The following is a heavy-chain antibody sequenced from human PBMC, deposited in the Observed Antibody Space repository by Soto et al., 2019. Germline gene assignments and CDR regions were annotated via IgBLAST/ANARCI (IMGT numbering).Heavy chain of an antibody. J-gene: IGHJ4*02. CDR2: IWYDGSNK. CDR1: GFTFSSYG. D-gene: IGHD6-6*01. Sequence: GGSLRLSCAASGFTFSSYGMHWVRQAPGKGLEWVAVIWYDGSNKYYADSVKGRFTISRDNSKNTLYLQMNSLRAEDTAVYYCARELLDSSSNTWTFDYWGQGTLVTVSS. CDR3: ARELLDSSSNTWTFDY. V-gene: IGHV3-33*01.